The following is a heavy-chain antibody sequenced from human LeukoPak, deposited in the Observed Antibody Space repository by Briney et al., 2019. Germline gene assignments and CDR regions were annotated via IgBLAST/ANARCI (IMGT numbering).Heavy chain of an antibody. V-gene: IGHV5-51*01. CDR1: GYTFTSYW. CDR3: ARRGGGNTGGFYFDY. Sequence: GESLKISCKGSGYTFTSYWIAWVRQKPGEGLEWMGNIYPGDSDTRYNPSFQGQVTISADTSIKTAYLQWSSLKASDTAIYYCARRGGGNTGGFYFDYWGQGSLVTVSS. CDR2: IYPGDSDT. D-gene: IGHD3-16*01. J-gene: IGHJ4*02.